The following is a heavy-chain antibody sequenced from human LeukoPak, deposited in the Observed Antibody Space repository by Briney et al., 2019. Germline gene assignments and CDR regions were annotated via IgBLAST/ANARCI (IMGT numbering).Heavy chain of an antibody. CDR2: IRSKADSHAT. CDR3: SRHLYSSAWYEEN. CDR1: GFTFSGSA. J-gene: IGHJ4*02. V-gene: IGHV3-73*01. D-gene: IGHD6-19*01. Sequence: GESLRLSCAASGFTFSGSAVHWVRQASGKGLEWVGHIRSKADSHATAYAASVQGRFTISRDDSNNTAYLHMNSLKIEDAAVYFCSRHLYSSAWYEENWGQGTLVTVSS.